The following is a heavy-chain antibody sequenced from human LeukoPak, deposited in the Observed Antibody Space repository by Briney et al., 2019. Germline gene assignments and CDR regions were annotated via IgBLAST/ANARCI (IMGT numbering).Heavy chain of an antibody. D-gene: IGHD6-19*01. CDR3: ARQGWYYYYMDV. Sequence: GGSLRLSCAASGFTFSSYAMHWVRQASGKGLEWVAVISYDGSNKYYADSVKGRFTISRDNSKNTLYLQMNSLRAEDTAVYYCARQGWYYYYMDVWGKGTTVTVSS. CDR1: GFTFSSYA. CDR2: ISYDGSNK. J-gene: IGHJ6*03. V-gene: IGHV3-30-3*01.